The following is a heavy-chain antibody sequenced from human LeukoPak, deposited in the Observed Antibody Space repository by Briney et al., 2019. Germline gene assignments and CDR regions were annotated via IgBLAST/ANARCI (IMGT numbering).Heavy chain of an antibody. CDR1: GFTFSSYS. J-gene: IGHJ4*02. Sequence: GGSLRLSCAASGFTFSSYSFSWVRQAPGKGLEWVSSITYSSNYIYYADSVKGRFTISRDNAKNSLYLQMNSLRAEDTAVYYCARDHSSGFDYWGQGTLVTVSS. CDR3: ARDHSSGFDY. V-gene: IGHV3-21*01. CDR2: ITYSSNYI. D-gene: IGHD6-19*01.